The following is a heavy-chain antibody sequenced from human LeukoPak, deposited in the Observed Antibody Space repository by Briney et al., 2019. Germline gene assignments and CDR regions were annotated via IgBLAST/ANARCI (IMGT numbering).Heavy chain of an antibody. Sequence: GGSLRLSCAASGFTFSSYWMHWVRQAPGKGLVWVSRIYSDGSSSNYADSVKGRFTISRDNAKNTLYLQMNSLRAEDTAVYYCARGEYCSGGSCYSAAFDIWGQGTMVTVSS. V-gene: IGHV3-74*01. D-gene: IGHD2-15*01. CDR3: ARGEYCSGGSCYSAAFDI. CDR1: GFTFSSYW. J-gene: IGHJ3*02. CDR2: IYSDGSSS.